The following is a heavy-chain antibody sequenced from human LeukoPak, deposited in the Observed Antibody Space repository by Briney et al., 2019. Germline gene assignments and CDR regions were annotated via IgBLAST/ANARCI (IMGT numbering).Heavy chain of an antibody. CDR1: GFTFSNHA. Sequence: GGSLRLSCAASGFTFSNHAMSWVRQAPGKGLEWLSYIGSSDSTTHYADSVKGRFTISRDTSRNTLYLQMNSLRLEDTAIYYCVKDLMRDRWFGESWGQGTLVTVFS. J-gene: IGHJ5*02. V-gene: IGHV3-23*01. D-gene: IGHD3-10*01. CDR2: IGSSDSTT. CDR3: VKDLMRDRWFGES.